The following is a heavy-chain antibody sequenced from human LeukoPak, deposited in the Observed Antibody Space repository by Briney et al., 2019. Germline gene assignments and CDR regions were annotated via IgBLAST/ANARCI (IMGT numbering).Heavy chain of an antibody. J-gene: IGHJ4*02. CDR2: ISSDTRTI. CDR3: AKDVPAAYFDY. Sequence: GGSLRLSCAASGFTFSSYSMNWVRQAPGKGLEWVSYISSDTRTIYYADSVKGRFTISRDNSKTTLYLQMNSLRAEDTAVYYCAKDVPAAYFDYWGQGTLVTVSS. V-gene: IGHV3-48*01. CDR1: GFTFSSYS. D-gene: IGHD2-2*01.